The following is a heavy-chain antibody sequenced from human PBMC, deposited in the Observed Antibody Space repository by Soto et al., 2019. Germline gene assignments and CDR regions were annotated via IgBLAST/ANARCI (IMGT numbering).Heavy chain of an antibody. J-gene: IGHJ4*02. CDR1: GFTFSSYT. CDR3: AKTLSSGWYRGLFDY. V-gene: IGHV3-23*01. D-gene: IGHD6-19*01. CDR2: ISGSGGST. Sequence: EVQLLESGGGLVQPGGSLRLSCAASGFTFSSYTMSWVRQAPGKGLEWVSAISGSGGSTYYADSVKGRFTISRDNSKNTLYLQMNSLRAEETAVYYCAKTLSSGWYRGLFDYWGQGPLVTVSS.